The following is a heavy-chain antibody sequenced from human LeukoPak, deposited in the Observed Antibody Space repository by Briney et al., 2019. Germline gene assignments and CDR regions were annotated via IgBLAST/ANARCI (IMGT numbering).Heavy chain of an antibody. CDR3: ARDPGGFGELYHFDY. CDR1: GYSISSGYY. Sequence: PSETLSLTCTVSGYSISSGYYWGWIRQPPGKGLEWIGSIYHSGSTYYNPSLKSRVTISVDTSKNQFSLKLSSVTAADTAVYYCARDPGGFGELYHFDYWGQGTLVTVSS. CDR2: IYHSGST. D-gene: IGHD3-10*01. V-gene: IGHV4-38-2*02. J-gene: IGHJ4*02.